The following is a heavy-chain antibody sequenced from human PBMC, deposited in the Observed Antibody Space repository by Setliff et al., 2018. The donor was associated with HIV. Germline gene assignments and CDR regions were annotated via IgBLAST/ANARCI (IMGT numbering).Heavy chain of an antibody. CDR1: GGSIISGTNY. V-gene: IGHV4-30-4*08. D-gene: IGHD3-10*01. Sequence: SETLSLTCTVSGGSIISGTNYWNWIRQPPGKGLEWIGYIYYTGTAYYNPSLKSRGTISVDTSKNQFSLKLYSVTAADTAVYYCASMVRGVIRSSDYWGQGTLVTVSS. CDR3: ASMVRGVIRSSDY. J-gene: IGHJ4*02. CDR2: IYYTGTA.